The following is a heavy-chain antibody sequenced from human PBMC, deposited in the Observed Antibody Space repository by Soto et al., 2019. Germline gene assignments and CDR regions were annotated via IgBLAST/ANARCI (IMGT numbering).Heavy chain of an antibody. Sequence: SETLSLTCAVYGGSFSAYYWSWIRQPPGKGLEWIGEINHSGSTNYNPSLKSRVTISVDTSKNQFSLKLSSVTAADTAVYYCARGRGYSYGYGRLDYWGQGTLVTVSS. CDR1: GGSFSAYY. CDR2: INHSGST. CDR3: ARGRGYSYGYGRLDY. V-gene: IGHV4-34*01. J-gene: IGHJ4*02. D-gene: IGHD5-18*01.